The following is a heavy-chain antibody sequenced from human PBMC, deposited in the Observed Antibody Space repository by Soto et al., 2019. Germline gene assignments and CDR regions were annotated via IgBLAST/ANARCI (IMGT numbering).Heavy chain of an antibody. D-gene: IGHD2-21*01. CDR3: TIGSWSGEVFDF. J-gene: IGHJ3*01. CDR2: IIPMLGIA. Sequence: QVQLVQSGAEVKKPGSAVKVSCKDSGGTFSTYSMIWVRQAPGQGLEWMGRIIPMLGIANYAQKFQGRVTITADKSTGSAYMELSSLRSEDTALYYCTIGSWSGEVFDFWGQGTMLTVSS. V-gene: IGHV1-69*02. CDR1: GGTFSTYS.